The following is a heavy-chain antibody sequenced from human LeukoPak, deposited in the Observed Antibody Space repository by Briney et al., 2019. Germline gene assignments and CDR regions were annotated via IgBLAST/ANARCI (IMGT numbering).Heavy chain of an antibody. J-gene: IGHJ5*02. CDR3: ARLAHGP. CDR1: GGSISSSSYY. Sequence: PSEILSLTCTVSGGSISSSSYYWGWIRQPPGKGLEWIGSIYYSGSTYYNPSLKSRVTISVDTSKNQFSLKLSSVTAADTAVYYCARLAHGPWSQGTLVTVSS. V-gene: IGHV4-39*01. D-gene: IGHD5-12*01. CDR2: IYYSGST.